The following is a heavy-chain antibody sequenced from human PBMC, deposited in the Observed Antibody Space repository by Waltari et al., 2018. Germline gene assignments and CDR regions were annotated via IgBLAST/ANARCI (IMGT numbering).Heavy chain of an antibody. CDR3: ARTNIVVVPAAMRWYFDL. CDR2: IYYSGST. V-gene: IGHV4-59*01. CDR1: GGSISSYY. J-gene: IGHJ2*01. D-gene: IGHD2-2*01. Sequence: QVQLQESGPGLVKPSETLSLTCTVSGGSISSYYWSWIRQPPGKGLEWLGCIYYSGSTNVNPSLKSRVTISVDTSKNQFALKLSSVTAADTAVYYGARTNIVVVPAAMRWYFDLWGRGTLVTVSS.